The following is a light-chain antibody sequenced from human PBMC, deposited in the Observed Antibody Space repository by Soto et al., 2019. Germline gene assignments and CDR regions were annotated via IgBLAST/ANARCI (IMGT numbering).Light chain of an antibody. CDR1: QGISSY. J-gene: IGKJ2*01. CDR3: QQLSSYPYT. Sequence: DIQLTQSPSFLSASVGDRVTMTCRASQGISSYLTWNQQKPGKAPKLLIYAASTLQSGVPSRFSGSASGTEFTLTISSLQPEDFATYYCQQLSSYPYTFGQGTKLEIK. V-gene: IGKV1-9*01. CDR2: AAS.